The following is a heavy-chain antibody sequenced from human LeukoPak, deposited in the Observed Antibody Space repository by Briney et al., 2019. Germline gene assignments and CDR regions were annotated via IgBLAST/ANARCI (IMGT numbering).Heavy chain of an antibody. CDR2: IRGDDGTT. CDR1: GFTFDDYA. D-gene: IGHD3-10*01. Sequence: GGSLRLSCAASGFTFDDYAMHWVRQAPGKGLEWVSLIRGDDGTTYYADSVKGRFTISRDNSKNSLYLQMDSLRTEDTALYYCAKDRQGVYASGSSPAYSGQGTLVTVSS. V-gene: IGHV3-43*02. J-gene: IGHJ4*02. CDR3: AKDRQGVYASGSSPAY.